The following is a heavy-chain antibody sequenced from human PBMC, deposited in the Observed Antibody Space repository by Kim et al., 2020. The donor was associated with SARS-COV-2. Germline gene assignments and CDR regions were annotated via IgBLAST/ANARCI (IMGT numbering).Heavy chain of an antibody. D-gene: IGHD1-26*01. CDR3: AKEIGGSYGGSY. CDR2: ISYDGSNK. J-gene: IGHJ4*02. V-gene: IGHV3-30*18. CDR1: GFTFSSYG. Sequence: GGSLRLSCAASGFTFSSYGMHWVRQAPGKGLEWVAVISYDGSNKYYADSVKGRFTISRDNSKNTLYLQMNSLRAEDTAVYYCAKEIGGSYGGSYWGQGTLVTVSS.